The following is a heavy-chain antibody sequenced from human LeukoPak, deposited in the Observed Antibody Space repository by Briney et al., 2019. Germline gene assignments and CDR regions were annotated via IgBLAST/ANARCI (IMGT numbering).Heavy chain of an antibody. CDR1: GGTFSSYA. Sequence: ASVKRSCKASGGTFSSYAISWVRHAPGQGLEWMGRIVPILGIANYAQRFQGRVTITADKSTSTAYMALSSLRSEDTAVYYCAREYSLGGYYGMDVWGQGTTVTVSS. J-gene: IGHJ6*02. D-gene: IGHD1-26*01. V-gene: IGHV1-69*04. CDR2: IVPILGIA. CDR3: AREYSLGGYYGMDV.